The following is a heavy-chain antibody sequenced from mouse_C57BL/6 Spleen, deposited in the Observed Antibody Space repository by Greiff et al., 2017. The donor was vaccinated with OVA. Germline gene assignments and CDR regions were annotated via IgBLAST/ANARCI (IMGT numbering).Heavy chain of an antibody. D-gene: IGHD2-5*01. CDR3: ARLKAYYSNPFDY. J-gene: IGHJ2*01. CDR1: GYTFTSYW. Sequence: VQLQQPGAELVRPGTSVKLSCKASGYTFTSYWMHWVKQRPGQGLEWIGVIDPSDSYTNYNQKFKGKATLTVDTSSSTAYMQLSSLTSEDSAVYYCARLKAYYSNPFDYWGQGTTLTVSS. V-gene: IGHV1-59*01. CDR2: IDPSDSYT.